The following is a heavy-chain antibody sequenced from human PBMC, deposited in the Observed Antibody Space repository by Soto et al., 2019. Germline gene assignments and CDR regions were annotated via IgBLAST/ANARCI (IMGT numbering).Heavy chain of an antibody. CDR2: IFFTGDI. J-gene: IGHJ4*02. V-gene: IGHV4-39*01. CDR3: ASRHCSGGSCYNHGFDS. Sequence: SETLSLTCTVSGASLSSISYYWGWIRQPPGKGLEWVGSIFFTGDIYYNPSLKSRVTISVDTSRNQFSLMVNSVTAADTAVYYCASRHCSGGSCYNHGFDSWGQGALVTVYS. D-gene: IGHD2-15*01. CDR1: GASLSSISYY.